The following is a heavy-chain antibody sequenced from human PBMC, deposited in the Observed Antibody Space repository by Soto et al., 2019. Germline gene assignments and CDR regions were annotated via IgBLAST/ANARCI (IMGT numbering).Heavy chain of an antibody. Sequence: QVQLQESGPGLVKPSPTMSLTCTVSGGSISSGGYSWSWIRQQPGKGLEWIGYIYYSGSTYYNPSLKSRVTRSVDTSKNQFSLKLSSVTAADTAVYYCARDTSRRAAAGTGSDYWGQGTLVTVSS. V-gene: IGHV4-31*03. CDR3: ARDTSRRAAAGTGSDY. CDR1: GGSISSGGYS. J-gene: IGHJ4*02. CDR2: IYYSGST. D-gene: IGHD6-13*01.